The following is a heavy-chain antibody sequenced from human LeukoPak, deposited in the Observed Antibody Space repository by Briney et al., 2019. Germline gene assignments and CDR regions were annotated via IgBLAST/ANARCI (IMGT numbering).Heavy chain of an antibody. Sequence: SETLSPTCTISGGSISSYYWSWIRQPPGKGLERIACISYSGSTKYNPSLKSRVTISVDTSKNQLSLKLSSVTAADTAVYYCAREPGFDSSGYLNWFDPWGQGTLVTVSS. CDR1: GGSISSYY. CDR2: ISYSGST. D-gene: IGHD3-22*01. J-gene: IGHJ5*02. CDR3: AREPGFDSSGYLNWFDP. V-gene: IGHV4-59*01.